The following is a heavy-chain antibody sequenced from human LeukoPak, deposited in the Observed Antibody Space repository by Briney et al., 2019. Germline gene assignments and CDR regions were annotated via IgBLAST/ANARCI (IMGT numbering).Heavy chain of an antibody. Sequence: GGSLRLSCAASGFTFSSYAMHWVRQAPGKGLEWVAVISYDGSDKYYADSVKGRFTISRDNSKNTLYLQMNSLRAEDTAVYYCARDSYLTRNAFDIWGQGTMVTVSS. D-gene: IGHD1-14*01. V-gene: IGHV3-30-3*01. J-gene: IGHJ3*02. CDR1: GFTFSSYA. CDR2: ISYDGSDK. CDR3: ARDSYLTRNAFDI.